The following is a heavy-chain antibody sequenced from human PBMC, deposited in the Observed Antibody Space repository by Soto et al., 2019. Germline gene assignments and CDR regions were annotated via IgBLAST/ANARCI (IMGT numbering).Heavy chain of an antibody. CDR1: GGSFSGYF. J-gene: IGHJ6*03. CDR2: INHSGST. V-gene: IGHV4-34*01. Sequence: SETLSLTCAVYGGSFSGYFWSWIRQPPGKGLEWVGEINHSGSTNCNPSLKSRVTISVDTSKNQFSLSLSSVAAADTAVYYCARGGGFYYMDVWDKGTTVTVSS. D-gene: IGHD3-3*01. CDR3: ARGGGFYYMDV.